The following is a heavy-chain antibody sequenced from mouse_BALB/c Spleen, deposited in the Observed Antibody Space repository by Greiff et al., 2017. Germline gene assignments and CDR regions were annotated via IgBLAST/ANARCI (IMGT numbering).Heavy chain of an antibody. V-gene: IGHV14-3*02. Sequence: VQLKQSGAELVKPGASVKLSCTASGFNIKDTYMHWVKQRPEQGLEWIGRIDPANGNTKYDPKFQGKATITADTSSNTAYLQLSSLTSEDTAVYYCARARDYYGSSSYAMDYWGQGTSVTVSS. J-gene: IGHJ4*01. D-gene: IGHD1-1*01. CDR1: GFNIKDTY. CDR3: ARARDYYGSSSYAMDY. CDR2: IDPANGNT.